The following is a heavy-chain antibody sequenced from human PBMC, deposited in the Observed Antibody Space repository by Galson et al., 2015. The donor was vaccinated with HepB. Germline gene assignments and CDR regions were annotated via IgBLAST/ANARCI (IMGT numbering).Heavy chain of an antibody. J-gene: IGHJ3*02. V-gene: IGHV4-31*03. Sequence: TLSLTCTVSGGSISSGGYYWSWIRQHPGKGLEWIGYIYYSGSTYYNPSLKSRVTISVDTSKNQFSLKLSSVTAADTAVYYCAREAPYSGYDSADAFDIWGQGTMVTVSS. D-gene: IGHD5-12*01. CDR1: GGSISSGGYY. CDR3: AREAPYSGYDSADAFDI. CDR2: IYYSGST.